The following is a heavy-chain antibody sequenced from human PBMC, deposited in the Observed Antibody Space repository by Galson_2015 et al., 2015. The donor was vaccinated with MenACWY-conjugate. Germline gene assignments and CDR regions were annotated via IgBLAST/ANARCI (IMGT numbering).Heavy chain of an antibody. Sequence: SLRLSCAPSGFTFSTYWMHWVRQAPGKGLEWVSGIDPDGSTTDYAESMKGRFTISRDNAKNTLFLQIHSLRVEDTAVYYCATAGSYRFDYWGQGALVTVSS. CDR3: ATAGSYRFDY. D-gene: IGHD1-26*01. J-gene: IGHJ4*02. CDR1: GFTFSTYW. V-gene: IGHV3-74*01. CDR2: IDPDGSTT.